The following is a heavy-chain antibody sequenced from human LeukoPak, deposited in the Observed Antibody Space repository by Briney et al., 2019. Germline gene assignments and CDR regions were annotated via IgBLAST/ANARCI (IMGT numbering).Heavy chain of an antibody. J-gene: IGHJ4*02. CDR2: INSDGSST. D-gene: IGHD3-3*01. CDR1: GFTFSSYW. V-gene: IGHV3-74*01. Sequence: GGSLRLSCAASGFTFSSYWMHWVRQAPGKGLVWVSRINSDGSSTSYADSVKGRFTISRDNAKNTLYLQMNSLRAEDTAVYYCAKGGYDFWSGYWTKSNYFDYWGQGTLVTVSS. CDR3: AKGGYDFWSGYWTKSNYFDY.